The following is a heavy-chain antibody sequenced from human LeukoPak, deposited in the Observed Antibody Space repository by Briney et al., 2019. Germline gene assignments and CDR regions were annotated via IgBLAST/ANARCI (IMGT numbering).Heavy chain of an antibody. Sequence: GGSLRLSCAASGFTFSSYAMSWVRQAPGKWLEWISSISGGASNTYYVDSVKGRFTISRDSSNNTLLLQMTSLRVEDTAIYFCARARSMLRLRSSFDFWGQGALVTVSS. CDR1: GFTFSSYA. V-gene: IGHV3-23*01. CDR2: ISGGASNT. J-gene: IGHJ4*02. D-gene: IGHD2-21*02. CDR3: ARARSMLRLRSSFDF.